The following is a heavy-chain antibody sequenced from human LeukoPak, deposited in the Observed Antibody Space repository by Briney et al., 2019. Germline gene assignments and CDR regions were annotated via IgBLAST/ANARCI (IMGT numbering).Heavy chain of an antibody. J-gene: IGHJ3*02. D-gene: IGHD6-19*01. CDR2: ISGSGGST. CDR3: ASPSSGQSFDI. Sequence: GGSLRLSCAASGFTFSSYAMSWVRQAPGKGLEWVSAISGSGGSTYYADFVKGRFTISRDNSKNTLYLQMHSLRAEDTAVYYCASPSSGQSFDIWGQGTMVTVSS. CDR1: GFTFSSYA. V-gene: IGHV3-23*01.